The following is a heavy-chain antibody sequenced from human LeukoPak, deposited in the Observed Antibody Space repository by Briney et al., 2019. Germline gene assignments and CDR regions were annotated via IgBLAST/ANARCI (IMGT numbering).Heavy chain of an antibody. Sequence: GGSLRLSCAASGFTFSSYDMNWVRQAPGKGLEWVSYICSSAGTMYYADSVKGRFTISRDNAKNSLYLQMNSLRAEDTAVYYCARDRSSGYSGSNDYWGQGTLLTVSS. V-gene: IGHV3-48*03. CDR1: GFTFSSYD. CDR2: ICSSAGTM. CDR3: ARDRSSGYSGSNDY. D-gene: IGHD5-12*01. J-gene: IGHJ4*02.